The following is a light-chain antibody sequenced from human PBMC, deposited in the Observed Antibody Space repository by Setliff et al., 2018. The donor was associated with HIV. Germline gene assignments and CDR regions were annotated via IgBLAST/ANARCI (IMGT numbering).Light chain of an antibody. CDR3: SSCLGGKPLWV. CDR1: RTDVGNYNC. V-gene: IGLV2-14*01. CDR2: EVS. Sequence: ALTQSASVSGSPGQSITISCAGTRTDVGNYNCVSWYQQHPGKAPKLLIHEVSYRPSGVSTRFSGSKSGNTASLTISGLQAEDEADYYCSSCLGGKPLWVFGTGTKVTVL. J-gene: IGLJ1*01.